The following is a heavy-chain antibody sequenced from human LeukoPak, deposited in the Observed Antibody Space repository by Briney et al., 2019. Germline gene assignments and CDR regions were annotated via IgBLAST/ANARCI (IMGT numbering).Heavy chain of an antibody. CDR2: ISHSGST. D-gene: IGHD1-14*01. J-gene: IGHJ6*02. Sequence: SETLSLTCSVTGGSINSYYWSWIRQPPGKGLEWIGYISHSGSTDSNPSLKSRVTISLDTSKNQFSLKLTSVTAADTAVYYCAAMRYGRDYYCGTDVWGQGTTVTVSS. CDR3: AAMRYGRDYYCGTDV. CDR1: GGSINSYY. V-gene: IGHV4-59*01.